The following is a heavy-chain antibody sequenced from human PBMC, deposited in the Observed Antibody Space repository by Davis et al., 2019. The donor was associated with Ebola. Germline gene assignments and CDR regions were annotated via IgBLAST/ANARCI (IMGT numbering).Heavy chain of an antibody. V-gene: IGHV5-51*01. CDR3: AKQESLYGSSDY. Sequence: GESLKISCKASAYNFAIYWIGWVRQTPGKGLEWLGIIYPGDSDTRYNPSFQGQVTISADRSISTAYLQWSSLKASDTAMYYCAKQESLYGSSDYWGQGTLVTVSS. CDR1: AYNFAIYW. CDR2: IYPGDSDT. J-gene: IGHJ4*02. D-gene: IGHD3-22*01.